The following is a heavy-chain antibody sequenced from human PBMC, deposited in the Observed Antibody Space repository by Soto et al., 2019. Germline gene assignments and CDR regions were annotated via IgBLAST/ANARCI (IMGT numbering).Heavy chain of an antibody. CDR3: AKDRIVVVPAASWFDP. Sequence: GGSLRLSCAASGFTFSSYAMSWVRQAPGKGLEWVSAISGSGGSTYYADSVKGRFTISRDNSKNTLYLQMNSLRAEDTAVYYCAKDRIVVVPAASWFDPWGQGTLVTVSS. J-gene: IGHJ5*02. V-gene: IGHV3-23*01. CDR2: ISGSGGST. CDR1: GFTFSSYA. D-gene: IGHD2-2*01.